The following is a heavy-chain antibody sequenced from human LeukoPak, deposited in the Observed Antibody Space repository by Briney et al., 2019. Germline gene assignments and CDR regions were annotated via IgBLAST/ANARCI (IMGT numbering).Heavy chain of an antibody. V-gene: IGHV1-24*01. CDR3: AKARDFYDSSGNVRGFDY. CDR1: GYTLTELS. Sequence: ASVKVSCKVSGYTLTELSMHWVRQAPGKGLEWMGGFDPEDGETIYAQKFQGRVTMTEDTSTDTAYMELSSLRSEDTAVYYCAKARDFYDSSGNVRGFDYWGQGTLVTVSS. CDR2: FDPEDGET. D-gene: IGHD3-22*01. J-gene: IGHJ4*02.